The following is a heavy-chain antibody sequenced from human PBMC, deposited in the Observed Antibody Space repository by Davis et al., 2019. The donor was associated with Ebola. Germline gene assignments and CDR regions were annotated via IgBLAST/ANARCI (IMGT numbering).Heavy chain of an antibody. CDR1: GYVFTSYG. Sequence: ASVKVSCKTSGYVFTSYGINWVRQAPGQGLEWMGRINPNSGGTNYAQKFQGRVTMTRDSSISTAYMELSRLRSDDTAVYYCASSIAVASNQIYYYYYGMDVWGKGTTVTVSS. CDR2: INPNSGGT. CDR3: ASSIAVASNQIYYYYYGMDV. V-gene: IGHV1-2*06. J-gene: IGHJ6*04. D-gene: IGHD6-19*01.